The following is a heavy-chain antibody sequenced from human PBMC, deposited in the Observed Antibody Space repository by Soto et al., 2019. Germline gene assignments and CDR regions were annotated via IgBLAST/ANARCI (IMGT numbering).Heavy chain of an antibody. CDR2: IYYSGST. Sequence: QLQLQESGPGLVKPSETLSLTCTVSGGSISSSSYYWGWIRQPPGKGLEWIGSIYYSGSTYYNPSLKSRVTISVDTSKNQFSLKLSSVTAADTAVYYSARHPTVVTGPFDYWGQGTLVTVSS. D-gene: IGHD4-17*01. CDR1: GGSISSSSYY. J-gene: IGHJ4*02. CDR3: ARHPTVVTGPFDY. V-gene: IGHV4-39*01.